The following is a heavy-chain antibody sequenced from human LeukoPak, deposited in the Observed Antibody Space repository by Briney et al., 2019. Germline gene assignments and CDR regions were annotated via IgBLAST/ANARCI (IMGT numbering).Heavy chain of an antibody. CDR3: ARAPSEIGGYYPEFIRY. CDR2: IKSDGRT. V-gene: IGHV3-74*01. J-gene: IGHJ1*01. CDR1: GFTLSSDW. D-gene: IGHD3-22*01. Sequence: GGSLRLSCAASGFTLSSDWKHWVRQAPGKGLVWVSRIKSDGRTNYADSVKGRFTISRDNAKNTVSLQMNSLRAEDTGVYYCARAPSEIGGYYPEFIRYRGQGTLVIVSS.